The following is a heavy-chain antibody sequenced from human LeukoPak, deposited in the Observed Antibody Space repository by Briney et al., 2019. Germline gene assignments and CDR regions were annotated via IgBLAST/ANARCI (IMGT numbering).Heavy chain of an antibody. D-gene: IGHD2-15*01. CDR1: GFTFSSYA. J-gene: IGHJ4*02. CDR3: AKEAEGYCSGGSCPEGY. V-gene: IGHV3-23*01. CDR2: ISGSGGST. Sequence: GGSLRLSCAASGFTFSSYAMSWVRQAPGKGLEWVSAISGSGGSTYYADSVKGRFTISRDNSKNTLYLQMNSLRAEDTAVYYCAKEAEGYCSGGSCPEGYWGQGTLVTVSS.